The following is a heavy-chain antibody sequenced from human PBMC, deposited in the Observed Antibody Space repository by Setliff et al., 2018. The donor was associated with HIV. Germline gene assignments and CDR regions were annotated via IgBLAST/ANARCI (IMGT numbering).Heavy chain of an antibody. V-gene: IGHV3-21*01. D-gene: IGHD2-8*01. J-gene: IGHJ4*02. CDR3: ARVRPLGYCSTGACPPDN. CDR1: GFTFSTFS. Sequence: GGSLRLSCAASGFTFSTFSMSWVRQAPGKGLEWVSSITSRSADIYYADSVRGRFTISRDNARNSLLLQMNSLRADDTAVYYCARVRPLGYCSTGACPPDNWGQGTLVTV. CDR2: ITSRSADI.